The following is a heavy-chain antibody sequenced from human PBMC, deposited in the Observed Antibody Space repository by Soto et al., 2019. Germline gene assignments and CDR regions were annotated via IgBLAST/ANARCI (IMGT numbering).Heavy chain of an antibody. CDR3: ARNVRYYIDY. J-gene: IGHJ4*02. CDR2: IYHSGIT. V-gene: IGHV4-4*02. Sequence: PSETLSLTCAVSGGSISSGNWWSWVRQSPGKELKWIGEIYHSGITNYNPSLKSRVTISLDNSENQLSLSLNSVTAADTAVYYCARNVRYYIDYWGQGTLVTVSS. CDR1: GGSISSGNW.